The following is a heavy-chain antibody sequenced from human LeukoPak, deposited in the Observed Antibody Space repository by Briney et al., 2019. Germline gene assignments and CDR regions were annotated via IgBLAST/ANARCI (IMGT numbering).Heavy chain of an antibody. CDR1: GFTFTGHS. V-gene: IGHV3-30*02. Sequence: PGGSLRLSCVASGFTFTGHSMHWVRQAPGKGLEWVAFIRYDGSNKYYADSVKGRFTISRDNSKNTLYLQMNSLRAEDTAVYYCAKDSSRSSSWYSSFDYWGQGTLVTVSS. CDR3: AKDSSRSSSWYSSFDY. J-gene: IGHJ4*02. CDR2: IRYDGSNK. D-gene: IGHD6-13*01.